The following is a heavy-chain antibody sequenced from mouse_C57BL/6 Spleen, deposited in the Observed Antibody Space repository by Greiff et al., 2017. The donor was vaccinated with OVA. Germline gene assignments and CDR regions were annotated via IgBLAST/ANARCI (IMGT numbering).Heavy chain of an antibody. Sequence: QVQLQQSGAELVRPGTSVKVSCKASGYAFTNYLIEWVKQRPGQGLEWIGVINPGSGGTNYNEKFKGKATLTADKSSITAYMQLSSLTSEDSAVYFCARGYYGSSYDYWGQGTTLTVSS. D-gene: IGHD1-1*01. CDR3: ARGYYGSSYDY. J-gene: IGHJ2*01. V-gene: IGHV1-54*01. CDR1: GYAFTNYL. CDR2: INPGSGGT.